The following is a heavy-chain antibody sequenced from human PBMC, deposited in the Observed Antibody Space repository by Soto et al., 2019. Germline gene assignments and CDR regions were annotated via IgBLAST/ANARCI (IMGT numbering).Heavy chain of an antibody. CDR3: ARGPGTMAKIDY. V-gene: IGHV4-31*03. CDR2: IYYSGST. Sequence: TSETLSLTCTVSDGSISDYYWGWIRQPPGKGLEWIGYIYYSGSTYYNPSLKSRVTISVDTSKNQFSLKLSSVTAADTAVYYCARGPGTMAKIDYWGQGTLVTVSS. J-gene: IGHJ4*02. D-gene: IGHD3-10*01. CDR1: DGSISDYY.